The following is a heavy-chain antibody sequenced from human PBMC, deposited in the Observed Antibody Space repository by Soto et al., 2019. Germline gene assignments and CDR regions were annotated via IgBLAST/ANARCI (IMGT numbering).Heavy chain of an antibody. CDR2: MNPNSGNT. V-gene: IGHV1-8*01. D-gene: IGHD2-15*01. CDR3: AREYCSGGSCEMDFDY. J-gene: IGHJ4*02. Sequence: QVQLVQSGAEVKKPGPSVKVSCKASGYTFTSYDINWVRQATGQGLEWMGWMNPNSGNTGYAQKFQGRVTMTRNTSISTAYMELSSLRSEDTAVYYCAREYCSGGSCEMDFDYWGQGTLVTVSS. CDR1: GYTFTSYD.